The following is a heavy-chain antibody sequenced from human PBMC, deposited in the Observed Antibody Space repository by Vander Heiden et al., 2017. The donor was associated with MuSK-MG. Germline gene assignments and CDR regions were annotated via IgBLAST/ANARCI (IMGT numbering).Heavy chain of an antibody. Sequence: QVQLVQSGAEVKKPGASVKVSCKASGYTFTSYGISWVRQAPGQGLEWIGWISAYNGNTNYAQKLQGRVTMTTDTSTSTAYMELRSLRSDDTAVYYCARRGYYYGSGSYYNTINYYYGMDVWGQGTTVTVSS. CDR2: ISAYNGNT. J-gene: IGHJ6*02. D-gene: IGHD3-10*01. CDR3: ARRGYYYGSGSYYNTINYYYGMDV. CDR1: GYTFTSYG. V-gene: IGHV1-18*01.